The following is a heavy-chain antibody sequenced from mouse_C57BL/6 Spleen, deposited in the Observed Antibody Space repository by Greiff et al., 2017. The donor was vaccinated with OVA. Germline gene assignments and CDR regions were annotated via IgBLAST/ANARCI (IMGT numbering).Heavy chain of an antibody. D-gene: IGHD5-1*01. Sequence: QVQLKQPGAELVRPGTSVKLSCKASGYTFTSYWMHWVKQRPGQGLEWIGVIDPSDSYTNYNQKFKGKATLTVDTSSSTAYMQLSSLTSEDSAVYYCARSGTSQAMDYWGQGTSVTVSS. V-gene: IGHV1-59*01. J-gene: IGHJ4*01. CDR3: ARSGTSQAMDY. CDR2: IDPSDSYT. CDR1: GYTFTSYW.